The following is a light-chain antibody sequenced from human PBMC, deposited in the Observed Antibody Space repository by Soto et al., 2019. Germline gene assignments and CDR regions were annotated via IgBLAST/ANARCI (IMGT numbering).Light chain of an antibody. Sequence: EIVLTQSPGTLSVSPGERATLSCRASQSVSRNLAWYHQKPGQAPRLLIYGASTRTTDIAARISGSGSGTEFTLTISSLQSEDFAVYYCQQYSKWPLTFGGGTKVEIK. CDR2: GAS. J-gene: IGKJ4*01. V-gene: IGKV3-15*01. CDR3: QQYSKWPLT. CDR1: QSVSRN.